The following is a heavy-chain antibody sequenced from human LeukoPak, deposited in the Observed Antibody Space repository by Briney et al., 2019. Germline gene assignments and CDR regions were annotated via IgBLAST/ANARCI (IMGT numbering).Heavy chain of an antibody. CDR3: ARGPRIGWVDY. CDR1: GFTFTNYG. CDR2: ISSSSVTI. D-gene: IGHD1-14*01. J-gene: IGHJ4*02. Sequence: GGSLRLSCATSGFTFTNYGMNWVRQAPGKGLEWVSYISSSSVTIYYADSVKGRFTISRDNAKNSLNLQMNSLRVEDTAVYYCARGPRIGWVDYWGQGTRVTVSS. V-gene: IGHV3-48*04.